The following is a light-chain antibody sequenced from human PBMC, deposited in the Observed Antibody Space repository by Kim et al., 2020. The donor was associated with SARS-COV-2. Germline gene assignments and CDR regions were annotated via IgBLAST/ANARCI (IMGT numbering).Light chain of an antibody. J-gene: IGLJ3*02. CDR1: NIGSKS. CDR3: QVCDSSSDHWV. Sequence: SYELTQPPSVSVAPGKTARITRGGNNIGSKSVHWYQQKPGQAPVLVIYYDSDRPSGIPERFSGSNSGNTATLTISRVEAGDEADYYCQVCDSSSDHWVFG. V-gene: IGLV3-21*04. CDR2: YDS.